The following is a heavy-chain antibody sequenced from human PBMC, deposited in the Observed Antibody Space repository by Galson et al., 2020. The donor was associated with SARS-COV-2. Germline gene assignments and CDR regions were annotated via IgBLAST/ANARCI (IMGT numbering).Heavy chain of an antibody. CDR1: GDSVSSNSAA. Sequence: ASETLSLTCAISGDSVSSNSAAWNWIRQSPSRGLEWLGRTYYRSKWFNNYAESVKSRITINPDTSKNQFSLQLNSVSPEDTAVYYCARDEAAAGKGLGHWGQGTLVTVSS. CDR3: ARDEAAAGKGLGH. V-gene: IGHV6-1*01. J-gene: IGHJ5*02. D-gene: IGHD6-13*01. CDR2: TYYRSKWFN.